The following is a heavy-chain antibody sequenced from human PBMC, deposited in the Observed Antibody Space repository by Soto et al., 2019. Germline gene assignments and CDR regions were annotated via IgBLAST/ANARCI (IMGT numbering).Heavy chain of an antibody. CDR1: GFTFDDHG. V-gene: IGHV3-20*04. Sequence: EVQLVESGGGVVRPGGSLRLSCAASGFTFDDHGMTWVRQAPGKGLEWVSGITWNGATTGYADSVKGRFTISRDNAKKHLYLQMNSLRVEDTALYYCARDGGVVVAVDAFDVWGQGTMVTVSS. D-gene: IGHD6-19*01. J-gene: IGHJ3*01. CDR2: ITWNGATT. CDR3: ARDGGVVVAVDAFDV.